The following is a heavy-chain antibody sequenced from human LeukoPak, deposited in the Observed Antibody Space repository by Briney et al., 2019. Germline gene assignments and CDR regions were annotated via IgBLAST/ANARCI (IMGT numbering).Heavy chain of an antibody. CDR1: GGSFSGYY. CDR3: ARARRITIFGVVSLGYYFDY. D-gene: IGHD3-3*01. V-gene: IGHV4-34*01. Sequence: SETLSLTCAVYGGSFSGYYWSWIRQPPGKGLEWIGETNHSGSTNYNPSLKSRVTISVDTSKNQFSLKLSSVTAADTAVYYCARARRITIFGVVSLGYYFDYWGQGTLVTVSS. CDR2: TNHSGST. J-gene: IGHJ4*02.